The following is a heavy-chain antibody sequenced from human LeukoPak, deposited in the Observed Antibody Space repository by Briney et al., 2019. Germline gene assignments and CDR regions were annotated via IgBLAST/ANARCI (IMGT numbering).Heavy chain of an antibody. Sequence: GGSLRLSCAASGFTFSSYSMNWVRQAPGKGLEWVSSISSSSSYIYYADSVKGRFTISRDNAKNSLYLQMNSLRAADTAVYYCARGPYYYGSGMGSLSYWGQGTLVTVSS. J-gene: IGHJ4*02. CDR1: GFTFSSYS. D-gene: IGHD3-10*01. V-gene: IGHV3-21*01. CDR3: ARGPYYYGSGMGSLSY. CDR2: ISSSSSYI.